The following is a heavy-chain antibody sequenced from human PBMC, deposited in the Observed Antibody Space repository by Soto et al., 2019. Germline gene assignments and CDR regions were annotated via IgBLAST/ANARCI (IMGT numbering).Heavy chain of an antibody. V-gene: IGHV4-34*01. Sequence: ASETLSLTCAVYGGSFSGYYWSWIRQPPGKGLEWIGEINHSGSTNYNPSLKSRVTISVDTSKNQFSLKLSSVTAADTAVYYCARIGGTIFGVVIIRAYFDYWGRGTLVTVSS. J-gene: IGHJ4*02. D-gene: IGHD3-3*01. CDR1: GGSFSGYY. CDR2: INHSGST. CDR3: ARIGGTIFGVVIIRAYFDY.